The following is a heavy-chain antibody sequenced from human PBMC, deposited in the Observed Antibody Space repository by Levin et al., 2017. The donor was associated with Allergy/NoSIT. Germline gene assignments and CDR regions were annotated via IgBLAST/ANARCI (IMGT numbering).Heavy chain of an antibody. V-gene: IGHV5-51*01. CDR3: ARHVVPEAISVGWYFDF. D-gene: IGHD2-2*01. CDR1: GYRFLSYW. Sequence: AGGSLRLSCQGSGYRFLSYWIAWVRQMPGKGPEWMGIIYPYDSDIRYSPSFQGQVTISVDKSINTAYLQWGSLKASDTAIYYCARHVVPEAISVGWYFDFWGRGTQVIVSS. J-gene: IGHJ2*01. CDR2: IYPYDSDI.